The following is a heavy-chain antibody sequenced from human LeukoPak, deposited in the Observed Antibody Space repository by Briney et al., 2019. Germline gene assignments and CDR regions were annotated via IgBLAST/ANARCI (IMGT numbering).Heavy chain of an antibody. V-gene: IGHV3-13*01. CDR2: IGTAGDT. J-gene: IGHJ4*02. Sequence: GGSLRLSCAASGFTFSSYDMHWVGQAKGKGLEWVSAIGTAGDTYYPGSVKGRFTISRENAKISLYLQMNSLRAGDTAVYYCARGSPYDFWSGYPEYYFDYWGQGTLVTVSS. CDR3: ARGSPYDFWSGYPEYYFDY. CDR1: GFTFSSYD. D-gene: IGHD3-3*01.